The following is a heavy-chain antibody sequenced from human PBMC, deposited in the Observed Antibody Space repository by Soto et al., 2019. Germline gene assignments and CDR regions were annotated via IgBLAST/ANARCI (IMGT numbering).Heavy chain of an antibody. J-gene: IGHJ4*02. CDR1: GGSVSSSGNY. CDR2: VHNSGST. D-gene: IGHD6-6*01. CDR3: ARGLSSPSAAGV. V-gene: IGHV4-39*01. Sequence: QLQLQESGPGLVKPSETLSLTCTVSGGSVSSSGNYWGWIRQPPGKGLEWIGSVHNSGSTYYNPSLKSRVTISVDTSKTQFSLNLTSVTAADTSVYYCARGLSSPSAAGVWGQGTLVTVSS.